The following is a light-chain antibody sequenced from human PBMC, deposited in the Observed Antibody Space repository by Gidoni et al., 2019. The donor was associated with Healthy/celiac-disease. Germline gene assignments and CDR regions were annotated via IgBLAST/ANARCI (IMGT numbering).Light chain of an antibody. Sequence: EIVLTQSPATLGSSPGERATLSCRASQSVSSYLAWYQQKPGQAPRLLIYYASNRATGIPARFIGSGSGTDFTLTISSLEPEDFAVYYCQQRSDWPSLTFGGXTKVEIK. CDR3: QQRSDWPSLT. J-gene: IGKJ4*01. V-gene: IGKV3-11*01. CDR2: YAS. CDR1: QSVSSY.